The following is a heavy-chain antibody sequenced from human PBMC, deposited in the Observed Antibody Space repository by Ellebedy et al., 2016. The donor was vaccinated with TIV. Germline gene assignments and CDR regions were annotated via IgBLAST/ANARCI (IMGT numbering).Heavy chain of an antibody. J-gene: IGHJ6*02. CDR2: IIPFLGTT. D-gene: IGHD5-18*01. V-gene: IGHV1-69*10. CDR1: GGTFNSYA. Sequence: AASVKVSCKASGGTFNSYAFNWARQAPGQGLEWMGGIIPFLGTTNYTHKFQGRLTITADRSTSTAYMELSSLRSEETALYYCASQFYGYKYGSVYFYAMDVWGQGTTVTVSS. CDR3: ASQFYGYKYGSVYFYAMDV.